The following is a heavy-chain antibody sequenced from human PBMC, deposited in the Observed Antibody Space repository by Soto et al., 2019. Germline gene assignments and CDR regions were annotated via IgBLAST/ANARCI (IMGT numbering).Heavy chain of an antibody. CDR2: ISGQIAKT. V-gene: IGHV1-18*04. CDR3: ARGPPSGSFSLTPRF. CDR1: GYSFHNYG. D-gene: IGHD1-26*01. Sequence: VQLVQSGPEVRKPGASVKVSCTASGYSFHNYGIIWVRQAPGQGLEWMGWISGQIAKTNFAQKFQGRVSMTTDTSTNTAYMELSSLRSDDTAIYYCARGPPSGSFSLTPRFWGQGSVVTVSS. J-gene: IGHJ4*02.